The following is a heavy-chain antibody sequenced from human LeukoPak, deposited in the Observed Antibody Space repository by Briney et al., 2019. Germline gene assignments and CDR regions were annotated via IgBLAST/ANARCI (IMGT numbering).Heavy chain of an antibody. CDR3: ARVSGSGWYYFDH. V-gene: IGHV4-59*01. D-gene: IGHD6-19*01. CDR2: TYNSGNT. CDR1: GGSSTSYF. J-gene: IGHJ4*02. Sequence: SETLSLTCTVSGGSSTSYFWSWVRQSPGKGLEWIGYTYNSGNTNYNPSLKSRVTISRDMSRNQFSLKLRSVTAADTAVYYCARVSGSGWYYFDHWGQGTLVTVSS.